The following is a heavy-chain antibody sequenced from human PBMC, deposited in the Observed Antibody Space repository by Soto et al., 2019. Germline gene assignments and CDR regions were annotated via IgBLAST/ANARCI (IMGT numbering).Heavy chain of an antibody. CDR2: ISGSGDTT. CDR1: GFTFSSYV. CDR3: AKPPPRVAAAGNWFDP. Sequence: EVQLLESGGDLVQPGGSLRLSCAASGFTFSSYVMTWVRQAPGKGLEWVSAISGSGDTTYYADSVKGRFTISRDNSKNTLYLQRNSLRAEDTAVYYCAKPPPRVAAAGNWFDPWGQGTLVTVSS. V-gene: IGHV3-23*01. J-gene: IGHJ5*02. D-gene: IGHD6-13*01.